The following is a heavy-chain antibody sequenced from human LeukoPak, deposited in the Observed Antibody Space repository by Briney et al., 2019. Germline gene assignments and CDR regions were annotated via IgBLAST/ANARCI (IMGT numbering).Heavy chain of an antibody. Sequence: PSETLSLTCSVSGGSISRYYWSWIRQPPGRGLEWIGFIADSDSTNYNPSLRSRVTISLDTPKKQFSLKLNSVTAADTAIYYCATHRRSGSGGSENAFEIWGQGTMVTVSS. CDR3: ATHRRSGSGGSENAFEI. CDR2: IADSDST. CDR1: GGSISRYY. V-gene: IGHV4-59*08. D-gene: IGHD5-12*01. J-gene: IGHJ3*02.